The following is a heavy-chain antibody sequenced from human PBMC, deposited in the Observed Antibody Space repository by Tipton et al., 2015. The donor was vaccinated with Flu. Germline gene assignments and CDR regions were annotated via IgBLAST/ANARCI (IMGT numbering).Heavy chain of an antibody. V-gene: IGHV3-11*01. CDR1: GFMFSDSY. CDR3: ARSSSYGGNLFFYYGLDV. CDR2: ISSTGTAI. D-gene: IGHD4-23*01. J-gene: IGHJ6*02. Sequence: SLRLSCAASGFMFSDSYMSWVRQAPGRGLEWISFISSTGTAIHSADSVKGRFTISRDNAKNSLYLQMNSLRADDTAMYYCARSSSYGGNLFFYYGLDVWGQGTMVTVSS.